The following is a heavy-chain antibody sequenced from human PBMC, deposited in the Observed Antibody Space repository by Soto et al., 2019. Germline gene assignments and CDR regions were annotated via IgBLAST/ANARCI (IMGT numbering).Heavy chain of an antibody. Sequence: SETLSLTCAVYGGSFSGYYWSWICQPPGKGLEWIGEINHSGSTNYNPSLKSRVTISVDTSKNQFSLKLSSVTAADTAVYYCARGLYYYDSSGYPNYYYGMDVWGQGTTVTVSS. J-gene: IGHJ6*02. D-gene: IGHD3-22*01. CDR2: INHSGST. CDR1: GGSFSGYY. CDR3: ARGLYYYDSSGYPNYYYGMDV. V-gene: IGHV4-34*01.